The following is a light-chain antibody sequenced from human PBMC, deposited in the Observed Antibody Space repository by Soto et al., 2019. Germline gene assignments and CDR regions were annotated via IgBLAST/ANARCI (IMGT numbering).Light chain of an antibody. Sequence: QMTQSPSTLSASVGDTVTVTCRASQSVSGWLAWYQQKPGKAPKILIFAASSLQSGVPSRFSGSGSGTDFTLTITSLQSEDFATYYCQHAKSFPVTFGQGTRLEIK. J-gene: IGKJ5*01. CDR3: QHAKSFPVT. CDR1: QSVSGW. CDR2: AAS. V-gene: IGKV1-12*01.